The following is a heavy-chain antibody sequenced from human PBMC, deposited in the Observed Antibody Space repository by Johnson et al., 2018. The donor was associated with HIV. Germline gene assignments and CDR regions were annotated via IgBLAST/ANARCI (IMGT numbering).Heavy chain of an antibody. CDR2: IKQDGSEK. Sequence: VQLVESGGGLVQPGGSLRLSCAASGFTFSSYWMSWVRQAPGKGLEWVANIKQDGSEKYYVDSVKGRFTISRDNAKNSLYLQMNSLRAEDTALYYCARDLGVGGTVPRSVAFDIWGQGTMVTVSS. D-gene: IGHD1-26*01. V-gene: IGHV3-7*03. CDR3: ARDLGVGGTVPRSVAFDI. J-gene: IGHJ3*02. CDR1: GFTFSSYW.